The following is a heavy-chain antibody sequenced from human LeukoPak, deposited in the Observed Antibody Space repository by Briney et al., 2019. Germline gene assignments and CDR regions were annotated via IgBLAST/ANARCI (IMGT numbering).Heavy chain of an antibody. CDR2: INNGVSDT. CDR3: ARKSGGIDY. CDR1: GSTFRNHW. Sequence: GGSLSLSCAASGSTFRNHWMHWVRHAPGKGRVWVVRINNGVSDTSNADSVEGRFTISRDNAKDTLYLQMNSLRVEDTAVYYCARKSGGIDYWGQGTLVAVSS. J-gene: IGHJ4*02. D-gene: IGHD3-16*01. V-gene: IGHV3-74*01.